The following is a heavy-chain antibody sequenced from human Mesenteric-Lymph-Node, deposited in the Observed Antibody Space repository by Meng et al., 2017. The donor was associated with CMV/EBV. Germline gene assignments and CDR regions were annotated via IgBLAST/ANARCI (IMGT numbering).Heavy chain of an antibody. V-gene: IGHV3-53*01. CDR2: IYSGGST. CDR3: AKDLFLGVDHFCGTDV. CDR1: GFTVSSNY. Sequence: GESLKISCAASGFTVSSNYMSWVRQAPGKGLEWVSVIYSGGSTYYADSVKGRFTISRDNSKNTVYLQMNSLRAEDTARYYCAKDLFLGVDHFCGTDVWGQGTTVTVSS. J-gene: IGHJ6*02. D-gene: IGHD3-16*01.